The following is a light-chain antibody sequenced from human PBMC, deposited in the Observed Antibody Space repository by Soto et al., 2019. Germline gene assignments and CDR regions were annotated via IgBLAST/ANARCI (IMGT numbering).Light chain of an antibody. Sequence: QSVLTQPASVSGSPGQSITISCTGTSSDVGGYNYVSWYQQHPGKAPKLMIYDVSNRPSGVSNRFSASKSGNTASLTISGVQAEDEADYYCSSYTSSSTLCVFGTGTKLTVL. CDR2: DVS. J-gene: IGLJ1*01. CDR1: SSDVGGYNY. V-gene: IGLV2-14*01. CDR3: SSYTSSSTLCV.